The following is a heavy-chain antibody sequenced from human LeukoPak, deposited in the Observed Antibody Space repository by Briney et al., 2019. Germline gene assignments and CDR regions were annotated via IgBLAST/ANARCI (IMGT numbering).Heavy chain of an antibody. D-gene: IGHD5-18*01. CDR1: GGSISSGGYS. Sequence: SETLSLTCAVSGGSISSGGYSWSWIRQPPGKGLEWIGYIYHSGSTYYNPSLKSRVTISVDRSKNQFSLKLSSVTAADTAVYYCAREVDTAMVSPWGQGTLVTVSS. CDR2: IYHSGST. J-gene: IGHJ5*02. V-gene: IGHV4-30-2*01. CDR3: AREVDTAMVSP.